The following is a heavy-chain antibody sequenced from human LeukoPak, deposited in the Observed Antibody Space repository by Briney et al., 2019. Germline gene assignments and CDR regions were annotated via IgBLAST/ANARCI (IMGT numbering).Heavy chain of an antibody. J-gene: IGHJ4*02. CDR1: GXTVSSNY. CDR3: ATIVSDSSGWYHFDH. V-gene: IGHV3-66*01. Sequence: GGSLRLSCAASGXTVSSNYMSWVRQAPGKGLEWVSFINSGGTTNYADSVKGRFTISRDYSKNTLNLEMNSLRAEDTAVYYCATIVSDSSGWYHFDHWGQGALVTVSS. CDR2: INSGGTT. D-gene: IGHD6-19*01.